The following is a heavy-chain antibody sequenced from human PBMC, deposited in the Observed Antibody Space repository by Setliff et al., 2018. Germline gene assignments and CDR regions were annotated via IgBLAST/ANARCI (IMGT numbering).Heavy chain of an antibody. CDR2: INNYNFNT. CDR1: GYTFTDYG. V-gene: IGHV1-18*01. CDR3: ARINFYVSNSYYYASDY. Sequence: ASVKVSCKASGYTFTDYGITWVRQAPGQGLEWMGWINNYNFNTQYSQKFLGRVTMTTDTSARTAYMELRSLRSDDTALYFCARINFYVSNSYYYASDYWGQGTLVTVSS. J-gene: IGHJ4*02. D-gene: IGHD3-10*01.